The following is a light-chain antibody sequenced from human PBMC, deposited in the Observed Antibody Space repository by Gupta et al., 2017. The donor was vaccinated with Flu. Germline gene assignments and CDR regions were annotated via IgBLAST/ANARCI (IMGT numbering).Light chain of an antibody. CDR3: QAWDSTTGV. J-gene: IGLJ1*01. Sequence: SYELTQPPSVSVSPGQPASITCSGDNLGDKYACWYQQKPGQSPVWVIYKDTKRPSGIPERFSGSNSGNTATLTISGTQAMDEADYYCQAWDSTTGVFGTGTKVTVL. CDR1: NLGDKY. V-gene: IGLV3-1*01. CDR2: KDT.